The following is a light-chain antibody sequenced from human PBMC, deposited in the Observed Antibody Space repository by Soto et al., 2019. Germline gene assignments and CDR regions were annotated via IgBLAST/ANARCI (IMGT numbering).Light chain of an antibody. Sequence: QSVLTQPRSVSGSPGQSVTISCTGTSSDVGGYNYVSWYQQHPGKAPKLMIYDVSKRPSGVPDRFSGSKSGNTASLTISGRQAEDEADDYCCSYAGSTTRVFGGGTKLTVL. CDR3: CSYAGSTTRV. CDR1: SSDVGGYNY. CDR2: DVS. J-gene: IGLJ2*01. V-gene: IGLV2-11*01.